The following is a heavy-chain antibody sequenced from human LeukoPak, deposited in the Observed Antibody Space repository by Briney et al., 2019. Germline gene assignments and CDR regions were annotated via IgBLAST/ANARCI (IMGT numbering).Heavy chain of an antibody. D-gene: IGHD2/OR15-2a*01. CDR2: IYSGGST. CDR1: GFTFRNYW. Sequence: GGSLRLSCAASGFTFRNYWMHWVRQAPGKGLEWVSIIYSGGSTYYADSVKGRFIISRDNSKNTLYLQMYSLRAEDTAVYYCARDGRALLSDWGQGTMVTVSS. CDR3: ARDGRALLSD. J-gene: IGHJ3*01. V-gene: IGHV3-66*01.